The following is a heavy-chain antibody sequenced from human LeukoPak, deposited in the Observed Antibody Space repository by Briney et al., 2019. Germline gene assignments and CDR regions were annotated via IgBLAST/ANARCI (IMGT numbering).Heavy chain of an antibody. CDR3: ARTRSGYTYGYDY. CDR1: GGSISSYY. Sequence: PSETLSLTCTVSGGSISSYYWSWIRQPPGKGLEWIGYIYHTGSTNYNPSLKSRVTISVDTSKNQFSLKLSSMTAADTAVYFCARTRSGYTYGYDYWGPGALVTVSS. D-gene: IGHD5-18*01. CDR2: IYHTGST. J-gene: IGHJ4*02. V-gene: IGHV4-59*01.